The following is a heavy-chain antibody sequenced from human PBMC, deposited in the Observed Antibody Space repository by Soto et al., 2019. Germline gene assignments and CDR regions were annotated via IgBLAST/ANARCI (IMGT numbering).Heavy chain of an antibody. CDR2: ISGSGGST. CDR3: AKDPTGTTSYFDY. D-gene: IGHD1-7*01. CDR1: GFTFSSYA. V-gene: IGHV3-23*01. Sequence: LSCAASGFTFSSYAMSWVRQAPGKGLEWVSAISGSGGSTYYADSVKGRFTISRDNSKNTLYLQMNSLRAEDTAVYYCAKDPTGTTSYFDYWGQGTLVTVSS. J-gene: IGHJ4*02.